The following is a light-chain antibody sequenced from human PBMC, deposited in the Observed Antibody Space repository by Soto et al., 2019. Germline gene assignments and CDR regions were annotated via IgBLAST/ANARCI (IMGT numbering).Light chain of an antibody. CDR3: SSYARSNTLV. J-gene: IGLJ2*01. V-gene: IGLV2-14*03. CDR2: DVT. CDR1: SSDIGGYNY. Sequence: QPALTQPASVSGSPGQSISISCTGTSSDIGGYNYVSWYQQHPGKAPQLLIYDVTSRPSGVSFRFSGSKSGNTASLIISGLQAEDEADYYCSSYARSNTLVFGGGTQLTVL.